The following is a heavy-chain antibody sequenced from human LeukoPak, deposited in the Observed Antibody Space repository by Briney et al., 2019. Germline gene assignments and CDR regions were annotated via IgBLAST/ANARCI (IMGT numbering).Heavy chain of an antibody. CDR3: ARASGYCSSTSCHPYFDY. D-gene: IGHD2-2*01. CDR2: IYTSGST. Sequence: SETLSLTCTVSGGSISSYYWSWIRQPAGKGLEWIWRIYTSGSTNYNPSLKSRVTMSVDTSKNQFSLKLSSVTAADTAVYYCARASGYCSSTSCHPYFDYWGQGTLVTVSS. CDR1: GGSISSYY. V-gene: IGHV4-4*07. J-gene: IGHJ4*02.